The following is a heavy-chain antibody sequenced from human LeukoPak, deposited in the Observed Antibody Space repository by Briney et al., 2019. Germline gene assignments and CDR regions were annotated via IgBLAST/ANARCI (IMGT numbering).Heavy chain of an antibody. D-gene: IGHD3-9*01. CDR1: GYTFTSYG. CDR3: ARWNYDILTGCPIGGPDY. CDR2: ISAYNGNT. V-gene: IGHV1-18*04. J-gene: IGHJ4*02. Sequence: ASVKVSCKASGYTFTSYGISWVRQAPGQGLEWMGWISAYNGNTNYAQKLQGRVTMTTDTSTSTAYMELRSLRSDDTAVYYCARWNYDILTGCPIGGPDYWGQGTLVTVSS.